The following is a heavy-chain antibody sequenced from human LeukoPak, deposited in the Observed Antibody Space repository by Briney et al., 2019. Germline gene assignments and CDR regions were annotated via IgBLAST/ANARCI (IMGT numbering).Heavy chain of an antibody. CDR3: ARDRTYSGYDPHFDY. D-gene: IGHD5-12*01. J-gene: IGHJ4*02. CDR2: IYYSGST. Sequence: SETLSLTCTVSGGSISSYYWSWIRQPPGRGLEWIGYIYYSGSTNYNPSLKSRVTISVDTSKNQFSLKLSSVTAADTAVYYCARDRTYSGYDPHFDYWGQGTPVTVSS. CDR1: GGSISSYY. V-gene: IGHV4-59*01.